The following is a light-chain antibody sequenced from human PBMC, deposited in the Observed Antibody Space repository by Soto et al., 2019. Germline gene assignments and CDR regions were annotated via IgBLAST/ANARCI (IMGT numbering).Light chain of an antibody. Sequence: EIVMTQSPATLSVSPGERATLSCRASQSVGSNFAWYQQKPGQAPRLLIYGASTRATGIPARFSGSGSGTEFTLTIRRLQSEDFASYFFQKYNHWPPGRTFGQGPKVEIK. CDR3: QKYNHWPPGRT. V-gene: IGKV3-15*01. CDR1: QSVGSN. J-gene: IGKJ1*01. CDR2: GAS.